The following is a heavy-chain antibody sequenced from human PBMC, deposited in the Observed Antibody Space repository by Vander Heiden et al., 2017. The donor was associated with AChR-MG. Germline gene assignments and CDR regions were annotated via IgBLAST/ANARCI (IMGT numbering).Heavy chain of an antibody. J-gene: IGHJ5*01. Sequence: EVRLVQSGAEVKRPGESLRISCETSGYSFISYWVAWARQVPGKGLEVMGIIPAGDSKARDSPSFQGQVNMTVDKSINSAYLQLSSLKASDTAIYYRARRDGSGRMGSADWFDSWGQGTLVTVSS. V-gene: IGHV5-51*03. D-gene: IGHD3-10*01. CDR1: GYSFISYW. CDR2: IPAGDSKA. CDR3: ARRDGSGRMGSADWFDS.